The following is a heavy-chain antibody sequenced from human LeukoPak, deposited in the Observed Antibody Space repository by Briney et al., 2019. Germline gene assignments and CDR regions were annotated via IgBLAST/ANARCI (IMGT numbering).Heavy chain of an antibody. CDR3: ARSQPGYSSTRFDY. CDR2: ISYDGSNK. Sequence: GGSLRLSCAASGFTFSSYAMHWVRQAPGKGLEWVAVISYDGSNKYYADSVKGRFTISRDNSKNTLYLQMNSLRAEDTAVYYCARSQPGYSSTRFDYWGQGTLVTVSS. V-gene: IGHV3-30*04. CDR1: GFTFSSYA. J-gene: IGHJ4*02. D-gene: IGHD6-13*01.